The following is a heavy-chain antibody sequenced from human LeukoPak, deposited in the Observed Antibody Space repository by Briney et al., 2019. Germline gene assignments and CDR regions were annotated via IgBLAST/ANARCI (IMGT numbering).Heavy chain of an antibody. CDR2: IYTGGST. Sequence: GGSLRLSCAASGFTVSSNYMSWVRQAPGKGLEWVSVIYTGGSTYYADSVKGRFTISRDNSKNTLYLHMNSLRAEDTAVYYCASAKNYYYYMDVWGKGTTVTVSS. CDR3: ASAKNYYYYMDV. J-gene: IGHJ6*03. CDR1: GFTVSSNY. V-gene: IGHV3-53*01.